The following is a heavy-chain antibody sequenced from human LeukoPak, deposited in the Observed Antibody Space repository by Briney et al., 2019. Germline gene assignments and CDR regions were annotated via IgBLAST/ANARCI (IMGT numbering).Heavy chain of an antibody. V-gene: IGHV3-53*01. Sequence: GGSVRLSCVASGFDISYNYVGWVRQAPGKGLEWVSVIHTGGTTHYADSVKGRFTISKDNSNNTVYLQMNSVRVEDTAVYYCARVWFGYFFQWGQGALVTVSS. CDR3: ARVWFGYFFQ. CDR1: GFDISYNY. J-gene: IGHJ4*02. D-gene: IGHD3-10*01. CDR2: IHTGGTT.